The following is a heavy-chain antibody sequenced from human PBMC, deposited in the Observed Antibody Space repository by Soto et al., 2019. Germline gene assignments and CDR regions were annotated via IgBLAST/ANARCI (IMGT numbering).Heavy chain of an antibody. CDR2: IIPIFGTA. Sequence: ASVKVSCKASGGTFSSYAISWVRQAPGQGLEWMGGIIPIFGTANYAQKFQGRVTITADESTSTAYMELSSLRSEDTAVYYCARESSDSSGSCYSCCYYYGMDVWGQGTTVTVSS. J-gene: IGHJ6*02. D-gene: IGHD2-15*01. CDR3: ARESSDSSGSCYSCCYYYGMDV. V-gene: IGHV1-69*13. CDR1: GGTFSSYA.